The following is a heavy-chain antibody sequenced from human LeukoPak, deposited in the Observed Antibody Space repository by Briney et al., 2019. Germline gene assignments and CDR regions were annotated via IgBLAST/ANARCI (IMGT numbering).Heavy chain of an antibody. V-gene: IGHV4-39*01. CDR3: ASRPFLWGFAY. D-gene: IGHD3-16*01. Sequence: PSETLSLTCTVSGDSISSSSYYWGWIRQPPGKSLEWIASIYSSVTYYNPSLKSRVTISVDTSKNQFSLNLSSVTAADTAVYYCASRPFLWGFAYWGQGTLVTVSS. CDR2: IYSSVT. J-gene: IGHJ4*02. CDR1: GDSISSSSYY.